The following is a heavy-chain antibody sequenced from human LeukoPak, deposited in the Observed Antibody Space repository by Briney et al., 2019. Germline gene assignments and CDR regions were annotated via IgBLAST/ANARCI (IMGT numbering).Heavy chain of an antibody. J-gene: IGHJ4*02. V-gene: IGHV5-51*01. CDR3: AREGRSSSPMDY. D-gene: IGHD6-6*01. CDR2: IYPGDSDT. Sequence: GESLKISCQGSGYTFNSYWIGWVRQMPGKGLEWMGIIYPGDSDTRYSPSFQGQVTISADKSISTAYLQWGSLKASDTAMYYCAREGRSSSPMDYWGQGTLVTVSS. CDR1: GYTFNSYW.